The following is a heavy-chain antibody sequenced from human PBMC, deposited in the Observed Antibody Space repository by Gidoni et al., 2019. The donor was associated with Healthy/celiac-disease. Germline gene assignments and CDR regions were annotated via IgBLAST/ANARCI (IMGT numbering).Heavy chain of an antibody. V-gene: IGHV3-7*01. D-gene: IGHD1-20*01. CDR3: ASDVEYNIHNWFDP. CDR1: GVTVSSYW. CDR2: IKQDGSEK. J-gene: IGHJ5*02. Sequence: SGVTVSSYWMSWVRQAPGKGLEWVANIKQDGSEKYYVDSVKGRFTISRDNAKNSLYLQMNSLRAEDTAVYYCASDVEYNIHNWFDPWGQGTLVTVSS.